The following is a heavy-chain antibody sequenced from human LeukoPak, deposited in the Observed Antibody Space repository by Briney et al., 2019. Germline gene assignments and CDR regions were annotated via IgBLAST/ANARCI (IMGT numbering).Heavy chain of an antibody. J-gene: IGHJ4*02. Sequence: PGGSLRLPCAASGFTFSSYEMNWVRQAPGKGLGWVSYISSSGRTTYYADSVKGRFTISRDNAKNSLFLQMDSLRADDTAVYYCARVTELVAFDYWGQGTLVTVSS. V-gene: IGHV3-48*03. CDR2: ISSSGRTT. CDR3: ARVTELVAFDY. D-gene: IGHD3-10*01. CDR1: GFTFSSYE.